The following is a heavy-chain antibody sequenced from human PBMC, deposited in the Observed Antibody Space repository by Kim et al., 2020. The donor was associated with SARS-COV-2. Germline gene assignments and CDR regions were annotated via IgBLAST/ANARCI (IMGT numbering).Heavy chain of an antibody. V-gene: IGHV3-30*04. D-gene: IGHD5-18*01. CDR1: GFTFSSYA. Sequence: GGSLRLSCAASGFTFSSYAMHWVRQAPGKGLEWVAVISYDGSNKYYADSVKGRFTISRDNSKNTLYLQMNSLRAEDTAVYYCARGGRRGYSYGRDYYYY. CDR3: ARGGRRGYSYGRDYYYY. J-gene: IGHJ6*01. CDR2: ISYDGSNK.